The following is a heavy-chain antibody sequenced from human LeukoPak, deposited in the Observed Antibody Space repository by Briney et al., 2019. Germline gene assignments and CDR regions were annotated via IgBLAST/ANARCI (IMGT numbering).Heavy chain of an antibody. CDR3: SKDIQLSA. D-gene: IGHD5-24*01. CDR2: ISSSGDNT. V-gene: IGHV3-23*01. Sequence: GGSLRLSCAASGFAFSSAAMTWVRQTPGKGLEWVSLISSSGDNTYYAESVKGRFTISRDNSKNILSLQINSLRVEDTAIYYCSKDIQLSAWGLGTMVAVSS. J-gene: IGHJ3*01. CDR1: GFAFSSAA.